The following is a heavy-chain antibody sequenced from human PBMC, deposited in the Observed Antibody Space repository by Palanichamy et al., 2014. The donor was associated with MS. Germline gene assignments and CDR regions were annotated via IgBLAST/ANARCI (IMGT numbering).Heavy chain of an antibody. Sequence: EVQLVETGGSLIQPGGPVRLSCAASGFTVSSNYMSWVRQAPGEGLEWVSIIYSGGSTYYADSVKGRFTISRDNSKNTLYLQMNSLRAEDTAVYYCARATGNWGFYFDYWGQGTLVTVSS. CDR1: GFTVSSNY. D-gene: IGHD7-27*01. CDR3: ARATGNWGFYFDY. CDR2: IYSGGST. J-gene: IGHJ4*02. V-gene: IGHV3-53*02.